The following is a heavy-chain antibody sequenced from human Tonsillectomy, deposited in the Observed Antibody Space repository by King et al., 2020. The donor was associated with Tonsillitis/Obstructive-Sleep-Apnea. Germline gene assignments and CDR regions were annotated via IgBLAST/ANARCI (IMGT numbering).Heavy chain of an antibody. Sequence: QLVQSGAEVKKPGESLKISCKGSGYSFTSYWIGWVRQMRGKGLEWMGIIDPGDSNTRYSPSFQGQVTIAADKSISTAYLQGSSLKASDTAMYYCARLKSAGSSRVGLFDPCGQGTLVPVSS. CDR3: ARLKSAGSSRVGLFDP. V-gene: IGHV5-51*01. CDR1: GYSFTSYW. J-gene: IGHJ5*02. D-gene: IGHD6-6*01. CDR2: IDPGDSNT.